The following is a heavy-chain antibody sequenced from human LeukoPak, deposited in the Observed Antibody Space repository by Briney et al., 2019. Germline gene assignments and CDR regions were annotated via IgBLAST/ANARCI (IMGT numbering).Heavy chain of an antibody. CDR3: ARLAAAHHFDY. CDR1: GLTVGSNY. J-gene: IGHJ4*02. CDR2: IYSGGST. V-gene: IGHV3-66*04. D-gene: IGHD6-13*01. Sequence: PGGSLRLSCAASGLTVGSNYMTWVRQAPRKGLEWVSVIYSGGSTYYADSVKGRFTISRDNSKNTLYLQMNSLRAEDTAVYYCARLAAAHHFDYWGQGTLVPVSS.